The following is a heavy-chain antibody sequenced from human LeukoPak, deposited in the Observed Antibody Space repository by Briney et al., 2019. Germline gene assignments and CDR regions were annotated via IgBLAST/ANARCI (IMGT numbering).Heavy chain of an antibody. Sequence: PSETLSLTCAVYGGSFSGYYWSWIRQPPGKGLEWIGEINHSGSTNYNPSLKSRVTISVDTSKNQFSLKLSSVTAADTAVYYCARGRGFDPWGQGTLVTVSS. J-gene: IGHJ5*02. CDR1: GGSFSGYY. CDR2: INHSGST. CDR3: ARGRGFDP. V-gene: IGHV4-34*01.